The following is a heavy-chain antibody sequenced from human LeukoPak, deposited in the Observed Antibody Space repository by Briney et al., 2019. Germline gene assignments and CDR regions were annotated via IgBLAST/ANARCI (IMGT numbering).Heavy chain of an antibody. D-gene: IGHD3-22*01. CDR2: ISGSGGST. J-gene: IGHJ4*02. CDR1: GFTFSSYA. V-gene: IGHV3-23*01. CDR3: AKAYYYDSSGYYPYPYFDY. Sequence: GGSLRLSCAASGFTFSSYAMSWVRQAPRKGLEWVSAISGSGGSTYYADSVKGRFTISRDNSKNTLYLRMNSLRAAATAVYYCAKAYYYDSSGYYPYPYFDYWGQGTLVTVSS.